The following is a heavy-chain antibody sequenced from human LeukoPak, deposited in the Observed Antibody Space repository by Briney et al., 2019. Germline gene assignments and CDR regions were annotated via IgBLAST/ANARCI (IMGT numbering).Heavy chain of an antibody. CDR3: ARDLLNEGNHLDY. D-gene: IGHD4-23*01. CDR1: GGSISSSNW. J-gene: IGHJ4*02. V-gene: IGHV4-4*02. CDR2: IYHSGST. Sequence: PSETLSLTCAVSGGSISSSNWWSWVRQPPGKGLGWIGEIYHSGSTNYNPSLKSRVTISVDKSKNQFSLKLSSVTAADTAVYYCARDLLNEGNHLDYWGQGTLVTVSS.